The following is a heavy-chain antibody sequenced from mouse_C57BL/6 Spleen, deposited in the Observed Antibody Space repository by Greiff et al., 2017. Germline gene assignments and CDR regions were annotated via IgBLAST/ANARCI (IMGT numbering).Heavy chain of an antibody. V-gene: IGHV1-54*01. D-gene: IGHD2-1*01. CDR1: GYAFTNYL. Sequence: VQLQQSGAELVRPGTSVKVSCKASGYAFTNYLIEWVKQRPGQGLEWIGVINPGSGGTNYNEKFKGKATLTADKSSSTAYMQLSSLTSEDSAVYFCARWGNYFYYFDYWGQGTTLTVSS. CDR2: INPGSGGT. J-gene: IGHJ2*01. CDR3: ARWGNYFYYFDY.